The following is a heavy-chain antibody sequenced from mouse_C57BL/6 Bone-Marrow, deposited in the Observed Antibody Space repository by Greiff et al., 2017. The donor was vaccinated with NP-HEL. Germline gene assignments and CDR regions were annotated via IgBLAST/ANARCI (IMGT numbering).Heavy chain of an antibody. CDR1: GYTFTDYE. V-gene: IGHV1-15*01. CDR2: IGPETGGT. J-gene: IGHJ1*03. D-gene: IGHD2-1*01. CDR3: TTIYYGNLWWYFDV. Sequence: QVQLQQSGAELVRPGASVTLSCKASGYTFTDYEMHWVKQTPVHGLEWIGAIGPETGGTAYNQKFKGKAILTADKSSSTAYMELRSLTSEDSAVYYCTTIYYGNLWWYFDVWGTGTTVTVSS.